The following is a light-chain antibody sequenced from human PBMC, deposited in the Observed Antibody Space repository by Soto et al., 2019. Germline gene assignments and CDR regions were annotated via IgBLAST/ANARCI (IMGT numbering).Light chain of an antibody. CDR2: GAS. CDR1: QSLSNN. J-gene: IGKJ1*01. CDR3: QQYNAWRT. Sequence: DIVMTQSPATLSVSPGETVTLSCRASQSLSNNLAWYQQKPGQAPRLLIYGASTRATGISARFSGSGSGTEFTLTITNLQSEDFAVYFCQQYNAWRTFGPGTKVEV. V-gene: IGKV3-15*01.